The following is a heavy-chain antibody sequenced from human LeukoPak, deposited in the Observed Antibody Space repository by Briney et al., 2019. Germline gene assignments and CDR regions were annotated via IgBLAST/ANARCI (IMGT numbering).Heavy chain of an antibody. CDR3: ARSFIAADYFDY. D-gene: IGHD6-13*01. J-gene: IGHJ4*02. CDR2: ISSSGSTI. CDR1: GFTFSSYE. Sequence: PGGSLRLSCAASGFTFSSYEMNWVRQAPGKGLEWVSYISSSGSTIYYADSVKGRFTISRDNAKNSLYLQMNSLRAEDTAVYYCARSFIAADYFDYWGQGTLVTVSS. V-gene: IGHV3-48*03.